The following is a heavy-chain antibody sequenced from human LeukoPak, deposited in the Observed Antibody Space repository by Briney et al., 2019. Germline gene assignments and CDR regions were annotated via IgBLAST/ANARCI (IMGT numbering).Heavy chain of an antibody. J-gene: IGHJ4*02. CDR1: GGSISGYY. Sequence: SESLSLTCTVSGGSISGYYWSWIRQPPGKGLEWIGYIYYSGSTNYNPSLKSRVTISVDTSKNQFSLKLSSVTAADTAVYYCARGREWEPKVFDYWGQGTLVTVSS. CDR2: IYYSGST. V-gene: IGHV4-59*01. CDR3: ARGREWEPKVFDY. D-gene: IGHD1-26*01.